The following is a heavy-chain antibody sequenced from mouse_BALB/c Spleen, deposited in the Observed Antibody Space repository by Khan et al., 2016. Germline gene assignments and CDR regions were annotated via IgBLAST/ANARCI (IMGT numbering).Heavy chain of an antibody. Sequence: EVQLQESGPGLVKPSQSLSLTCTVTGYSITSDYAWNWIRQFPGNKLEWMGYISYSGSTSYNPSLKSRISITRDTSKNPFFLQLNYVTPEDTATYYCAREDGNYVDYFDYWGQGTTLTVSS. CDR1: GYSITSDYA. J-gene: IGHJ2*01. CDR2: ISYSGST. D-gene: IGHD2-1*01. V-gene: IGHV3-2*02. CDR3: AREDGNYVDYFDY.